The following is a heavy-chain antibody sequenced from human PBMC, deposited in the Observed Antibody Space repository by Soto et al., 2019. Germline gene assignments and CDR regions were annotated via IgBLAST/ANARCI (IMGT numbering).Heavy chain of an antibody. Sequence: QVQLVESGGGVVQPGRSLRLSCAASGFTFSSYGMHWVRQAPGKGLEWVAVISYDGSNKYYADSVKGRFTISRDNSKNPLYLQMNSLRAEDTAVYYCAKVGGYSSQAVGDYFDYWCQGTLVTVSS. V-gene: IGHV3-30*18. CDR3: AKVGGYSSQAVGDYFDY. CDR1: GFTFSSYG. J-gene: IGHJ4*02. D-gene: IGHD6-13*01. CDR2: ISYDGSNK.